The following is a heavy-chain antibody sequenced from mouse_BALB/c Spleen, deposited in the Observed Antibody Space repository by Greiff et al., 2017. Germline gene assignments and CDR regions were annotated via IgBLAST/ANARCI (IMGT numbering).Heavy chain of an antibody. CDR2: ISSGGGST. V-gene: IGHV5-12-1*01. D-gene: IGHD2-4*01. CDR1: GFAFSSYD. CDR3: ARHDGITTTGYYYAMDY. Sequence: EVQVVESGGGLVKPGGSLKLSCAASGFAFSSYDMSWVRQTPEKRLEWVAYISSGGGSTYYPDTVKGRFTISRDNAKNTLYLQMSSLKSEDTAMYYCARHDGITTTGYYYAMDYWGQGTSVTVSS. J-gene: IGHJ4*01.